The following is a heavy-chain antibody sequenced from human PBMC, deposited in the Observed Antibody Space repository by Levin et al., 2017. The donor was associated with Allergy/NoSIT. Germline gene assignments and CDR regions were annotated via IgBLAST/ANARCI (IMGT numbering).Heavy chain of an antibody. CDR3: AKEGGPIAAELWGVFDY. D-gene: IGHD6-13*01. CDR1: GFTFSSYA. J-gene: IGHJ4*02. Sequence: PGGSLRLSCAASGFTFSSYAMNWVRQAPGKGLQWVSAISGSGGSRYYTDSVKGRFTISRDNSKNTLYLQMNSLRAEDTALYYCAKEGGPIAAELWGVFDYWGQGILVTVSS. V-gene: IGHV3-23*01. CDR2: ISGSGGSR.